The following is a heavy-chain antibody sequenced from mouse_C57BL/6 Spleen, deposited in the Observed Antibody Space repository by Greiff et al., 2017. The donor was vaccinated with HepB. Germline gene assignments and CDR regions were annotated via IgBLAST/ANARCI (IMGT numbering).Heavy chain of an antibody. CDR1: GYTFTDYN. CDR3: ARGGDYENYAMDY. Sequence: EVQLQQSGPELVKPGASVKMSCKASGYTFTDYNMHWVKQSHGKSLEWIGYINPNNGGTSYNQKFKGKATLTVNKSSSTAYMELRSLTSEDSAVYYCARGGDYENYAMDYWGQGTSVTVSS. D-gene: IGHD2-4*01. V-gene: IGHV1-22*01. J-gene: IGHJ4*01. CDR2: INPNNGGT.